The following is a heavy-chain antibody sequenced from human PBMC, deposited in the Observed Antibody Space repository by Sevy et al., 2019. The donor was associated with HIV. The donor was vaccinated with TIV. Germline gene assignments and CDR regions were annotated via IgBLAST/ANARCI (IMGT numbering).Heavy chain of an antibody. V-gene: IGHV4-30-4*01. D-gene: IGHD5-18*01. J-gene: IGHJ5*01. Sequence: SETLSLTCSVSGDSISSGDYYWNWIRQSPGKGLEWIGYFFYSDSPHYNPSLKSRVTISADMSANQVSLKVTSVTAADSAVYYCARGQNVDSAPFDFWGQGTLVTVSS. CDR2: FFYSDSP. CDR1: GDSISSGDYY. CDR3: ARGQNVDSAPFDF.